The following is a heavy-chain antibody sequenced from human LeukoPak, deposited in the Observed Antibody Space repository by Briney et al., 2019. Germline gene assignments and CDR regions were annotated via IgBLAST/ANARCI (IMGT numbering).Heavy chain of an antibody. Sequence: SETLSLTCAVYSGSFSGHNWDWIRQPPGRGLEWIGEISHSGSAKYNPSLKSRVTLTIDTSRKQFSLKLRSVTAADTAVYYCARRSGSFWGTYYHFYMDVWGKGTTVSVSS. D-gene: IGHD1-26*01. CDR3: ARRSGSFWGTYYHFYMDV. CDR2: ISHSGSA. V-gene: IGHV4-34*01. CDR1: SGSFSGHN. J-gene: IGHJ6*03.